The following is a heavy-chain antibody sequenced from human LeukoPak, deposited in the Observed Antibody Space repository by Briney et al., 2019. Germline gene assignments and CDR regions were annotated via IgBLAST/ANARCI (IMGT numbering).Heavy chain of an antibody. CDR2: ISGSGGST. Sequence: PGGSLRLSCAASGFTFSSYAMSWVRQAPGKGLEWVSAISGSGGSTYYADSAKGRFTISRDNSKNTLYLQMNSLRAEDTAVYYCAKSGGSYYYYYMDVWGKGTTVTVSS. CDR3: AKSGGSYYYYYMDV. V-gene: IGHV3-23*01. J-gene: IGHJ6*03. D-gene: IGHD3-10*01. CDR1: GFTFSSYA.